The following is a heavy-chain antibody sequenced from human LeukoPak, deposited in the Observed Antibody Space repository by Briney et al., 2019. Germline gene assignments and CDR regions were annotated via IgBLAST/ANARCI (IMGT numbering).Heavy chain of an antibody. D-gene: IGHD7-27*01. CDR3: ARALNWGLGFDY. J-gene: IGHJ4*02. V-gene: IGHV3-74*03. Sequence: GGSLRLSCAASGFTFSSYWMHWVRQTPGKGVLWVSRINSNGSSTTYADSVKGRFTISRDNAKNTLYLQMNSLRAEDTAVYYCARALNWGLGFDYWGQGTLVTVSS. CDR2: INSNGSST. CDR1: GFTFSSYW.